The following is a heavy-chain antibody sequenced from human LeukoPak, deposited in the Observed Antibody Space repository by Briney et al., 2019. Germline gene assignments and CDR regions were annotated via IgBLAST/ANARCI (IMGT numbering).Heavy chain of an antibody. D-gene: IGHD3-16*01. CDR1: GYSFSSSW. CDR2: IYPDDSDT. J-gene: IGHJ3*02. Sequence: GESLKVSCKGSGYSFSSSWIAWVRQMPGKGLEWMGIIYPDDSDTRYSPSFQGQVTISADKSISTAYLQWSSLKASDTAMYYCARIWLRAFDIWGQGTMVTVSS. V-gene: IGHV5-51*01. CDR3: ARIWLRAFDI.